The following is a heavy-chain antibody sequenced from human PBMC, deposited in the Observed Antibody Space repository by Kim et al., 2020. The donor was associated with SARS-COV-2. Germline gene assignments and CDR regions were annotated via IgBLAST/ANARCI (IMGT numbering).Heavy chain of an antibody. CDR3: ATMVRGVNHYYYGMDV. J-gene: IGHJ6*02. D-gene: IGHD3-10*01. CDR1: GYTLTELS. CDR2: FDPEDGET. Sequence: ASVKVSCKVSGYTLTELSMHWVRQAPGKGLEWMGGFDPEDGETIYAQKFQGRVTMTEDTSTDTAYMELSSLRSEDTAVYYCATMVRGVNHYYYGMDVWGQGTTVTVSS. V-gene: IGHV1-24*01.